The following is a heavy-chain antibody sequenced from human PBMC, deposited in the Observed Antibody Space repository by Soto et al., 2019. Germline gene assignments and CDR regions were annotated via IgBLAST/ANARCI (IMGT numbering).Heavy chain of an antibody. V-gene: IGHV3-30*03. CDR3: ASHRRGDYGVTGY. CDR2: ISYDGSNK. D-gene: IGHD4-17*01. J-gene: IGHJ4*02. Sequence: PGGSLRLSCAASGFTFSSYGMHWVRQAPGKGLEWVAVISYDGSNKYYADSVKGRFTISRDNAKNSLYLQMNSLRAEDTAVYYCASHRRGDYGVTGYWGQGTLVTVSS. CDR1: GFTFSSYG.